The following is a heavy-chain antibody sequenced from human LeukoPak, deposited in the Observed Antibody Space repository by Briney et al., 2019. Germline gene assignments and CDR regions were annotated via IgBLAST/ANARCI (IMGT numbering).Heavy chain of an antibody. Sequence: ASVKVSCKVSGYTLTELSMHWVRQAPGKGLEWMGGFDPEDGETIYAQKFQGRVTMTEDTSTDTAYMELSSLRSEDTAVYYCATDGLIGDYSDSSGYYYWDYWGQGTLVTVSS. D-gene: IGHD3-22*01. J-gene: IGHJ4*02. CDR1: GYTLTELS. V-gene: IGHV1-24*01. CDR2: FDPEDGET. CDR3: ATDGLIGDYSDSSGYYYWDY.